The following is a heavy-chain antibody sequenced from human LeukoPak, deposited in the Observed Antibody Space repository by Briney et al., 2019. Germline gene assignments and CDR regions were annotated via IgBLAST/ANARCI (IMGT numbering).Heavy chain of an antibody. J-gene: IGHJ4*02. CDR3: ARQVLWYYDFWSGYPNFDY. CDR2: IYHSGST. V-gene: IGHV4-38-2*01. Sequence: SETLSLTCAVFGYSISSGYYWGWIRQPPGKGLEWIGSIYHSGSTYYNPSLKSRVTISVDTSKNQFSLKLSSVTAADTAVYYCARQVLWYYDFWSGYPNFDYWGQGTLVTVSS. D-gene: IGHD3-3*01. CDR1: GYSISSGYY.